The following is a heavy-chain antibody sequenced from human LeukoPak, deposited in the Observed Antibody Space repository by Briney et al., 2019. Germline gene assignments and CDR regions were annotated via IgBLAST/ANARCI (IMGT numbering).Heavy chain of an antibody. V-gene: IGHV4-34*01. CDR3: ARGRYGDYERYFDY. CDR2: INHSGST. J-gene: IGHJ4*02. CDR1: GGSFGGYY. D-gene: IGHD4-17*01. Sequence: SETLSLTCAVYGGSFGGYYWSWIRQPPGKGLEWIGEINHSGSTNYNPSLKSRVTISVDTSKNQFSLKLSSVTAADTAVYSCARGRYGDYERYFDYWGQGTLVTVSS.